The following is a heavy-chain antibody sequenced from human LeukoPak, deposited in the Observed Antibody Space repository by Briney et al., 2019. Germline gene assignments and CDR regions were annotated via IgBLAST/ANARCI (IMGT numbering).Heavy chain of an antibody. Sequence: PGGALRLPCAAFGFHFSSYGMHWVRQAPGQGLGGVAVISYDGSNKYYADSVKGRFTIASDNSKNTLYLQMNSLRAEDTAVYYCAKLGIIAVAGSRYFDLWGRGTLVTVSS. J-gene: IGHJ2*01. CDR1: GFHFSSYG. CDR3: AKLGIIAVAGSRYFDL. CDR2: ISYDGSNK. V-gene: IGHV3-30*18. D-gene: IGHD6-19*01.